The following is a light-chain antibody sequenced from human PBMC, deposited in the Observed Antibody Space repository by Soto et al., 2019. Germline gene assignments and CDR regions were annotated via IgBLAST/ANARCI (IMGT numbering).Light chain of an antibody. CDR3: QQSYTILAYT. Sequence: DIQMTQSPSSLSASVGDRVTVTCRASQNISSYLNWYQQKPGKAPKLLIYAASSLKSGVPSRFSGSGSGTDFTLSISSLQPEDFATYYCQQSYTILAYTFGQGTKLEIK. CDR2: AAS. V-gene: IGKV1-39*01. CDR1: QNISSY. J-gene: IGKJ2*01.